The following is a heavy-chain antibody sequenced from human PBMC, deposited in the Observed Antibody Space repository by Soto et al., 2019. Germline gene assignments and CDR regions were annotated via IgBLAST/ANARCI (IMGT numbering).Heavy chain of an antibody. CDR2: IYYSGST. CDR3: ARHGLSYYYMDV. V-gene: IGHV4-39*01. J-gene: IGHJ6*03. Sequence: SETLSLTCTVSGGSIGSSGYYWGWIRQPPGKGLEWIGSIYYSGSTYYNPSLKSRVTISVDTSKKQFSLRLSSVTAADTAVYYCARHGLSYYYMDVWGKGTTVTVSS. CDR1: GGSIGSSGYY.